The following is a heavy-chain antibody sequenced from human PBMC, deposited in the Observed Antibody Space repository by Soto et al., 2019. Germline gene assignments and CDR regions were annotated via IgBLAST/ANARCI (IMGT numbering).Heavy chain of an antibody. J-gene: IGHJ4*02. CDR1: GFTFKNYD. V-gene: IGHV3-23*01. D-gene: IGHD3-10*01. Sequence: EVLLLESGGGLVQPGGSLRLSCVASGFTFKNYDMRWVRQAPGKGLECVSGISGSGAITYYADSVRGRFTISRDNSKNTLYLQLNSLRAEDTAIYYCAKDRQFRSYYESAGHYNNWGQGTLVTVSS. CDR3: AKDRQFRSYYESAGHYNN. CDR2: ISGSGAIT.